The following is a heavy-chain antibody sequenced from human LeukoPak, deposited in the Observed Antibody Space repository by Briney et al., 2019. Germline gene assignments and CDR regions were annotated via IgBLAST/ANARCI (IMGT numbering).Heavy chain of an antibody. V-gene: IGHV3-23*01. J-gene: IGHJ4*02. D-gene: IGHD6-6*01. CDR1: GFTLSSYE. CDR2: VDYSGGDT. CDR3: ASISSIAAHFDY. Sequence: GGSLRLSCIASGFTLSSYEMSWIRQAPGKGLEWVSSVDYSGGDTHYADSVMGRFTISRDNSKNTLYLQLNSLSADDTAVYYCASISSIAAHFDYWGQGTLVTVSS.